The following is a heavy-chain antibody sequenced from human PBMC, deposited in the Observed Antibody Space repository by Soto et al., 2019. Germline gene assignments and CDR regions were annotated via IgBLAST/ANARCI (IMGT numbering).Heavy chain of an antibody. V-gene: IGHV3-48*01. CDR3: ASQSSEWLLFAS. D-gene: IGHD5-12*01. CDR1: GFTFSNAW. CDR2: ISSSSSTI. J-gene: IGHJ4*02. Sequence: EVQLVESGGGLVKPGGSLRLSCAASGFTFSNAWMNWVRQAPGKGLEWVSYISSSSSTIYYADSVKGRFTISRDNAKNSLYLQMNSLRAEDTAVYYCASQSSEWLLFASWGQGTLVTVSS.